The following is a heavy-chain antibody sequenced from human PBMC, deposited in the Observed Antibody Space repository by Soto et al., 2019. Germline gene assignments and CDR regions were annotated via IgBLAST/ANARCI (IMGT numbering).Heavy chain of an antibody. CDR1: GGTFSSYA. CDR3: ARVGGYNAAIDY. J-gene: IGHJ4*02. CDR2: IIPIFGTA. V-gene: IGHV1-69*13. D-gene: IGHD5-12*01. Sequence: GASVKVSCKASGGTFSSYAISWVRQAPGQGLEWMGGIIPIFGTANYAQKFQGRVTITADESTSTAYMELSSLRSEDTAVYYCARVGGYNAAIDYWGQGTLVTVSS.